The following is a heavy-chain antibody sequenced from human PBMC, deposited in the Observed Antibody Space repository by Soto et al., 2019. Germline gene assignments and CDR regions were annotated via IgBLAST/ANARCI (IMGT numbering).Heavy chain of an antibody. CDR3: AREPPRTRLHDAFDI. CDR1: GFTFSSYS. D-gene: IGHD2-15*01. CDR2: ISSSSSYI. J-gene: IGHJ3*02. Sequence: EVQLVESGGGLVKPGGSLRLSCAASGFTFSSYSMNWVRQAPGKGLEWVSSISSSSSYIYYADSVKGRFTISRDNAKNSLYLQMNSLRAEDTAVYYCAREPPRTRLHDAFDIWGQGTMVTVSS. V-gene: IGHV3-21*01.